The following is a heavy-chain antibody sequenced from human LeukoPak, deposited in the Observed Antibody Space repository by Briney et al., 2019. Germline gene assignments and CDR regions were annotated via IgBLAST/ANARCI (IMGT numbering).Heavy chain of an antibody. V-gene: IGHV3-23*01. CDR2: INSSGGRT. CDR1: GFTLSSSA. D-gene: IGHD2-21*01. CDR3: AKARVTTCRGAYCYPFDY. Sequence: GGSLRLSCTTSGFTLSSSAMSWVRQAPGKGLEWVSDINSSGGRTYYADSVKGRLTISRDNSKNTLFVQMNSLRAEDTAVYYCAKARVTTCRGAYCYPFDYWGQGTLVTVSS. J-gene: IGHJ4*02.